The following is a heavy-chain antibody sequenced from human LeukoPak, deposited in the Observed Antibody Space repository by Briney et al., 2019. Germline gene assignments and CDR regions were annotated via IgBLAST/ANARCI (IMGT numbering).Heavy chain of an antibody. Sequence: MASQTLSLTCTVSGGSISSGGYYWSWIRQPAGKGLEWIGRIYTSGSTNYNPSLKSRVTISVDTSKNQFSLKLSSVTAADTAVYYCACRYCSGGSCYSETNWFDPWGQGTLVTVSS. V-gene: IGHV4-61*02. CDR2: IYTSGST. CDR1: GGSISSGGYY. CDR3: ACRYCSGGSCYSETNWFDP. D-gene: IGHD2-15*01. J-gene: IGHJ5*02.